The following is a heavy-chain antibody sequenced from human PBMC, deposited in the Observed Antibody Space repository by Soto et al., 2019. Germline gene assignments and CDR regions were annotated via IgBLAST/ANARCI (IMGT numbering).Heavy chain of an antibody. J-gene: IGHJ6*03. Sequence: EVQLLESGGGLVQPGGSLRLSCAASGFTSSSYAMSCIRQAPGKGLEWLSAISGSGGSTYYADSVKGRFTISRDNSNHTLYLQMNRLRAEDKAVYDCARVNGDYYYMDVWGKGTTVTVSS. D-gene: IGHD7-27*01. CDR2: ISGSGGST. CDR3: ARVNGDYYYMDV. V-gene: IGHV3-23*01. CDR1: GFTSSSYA.